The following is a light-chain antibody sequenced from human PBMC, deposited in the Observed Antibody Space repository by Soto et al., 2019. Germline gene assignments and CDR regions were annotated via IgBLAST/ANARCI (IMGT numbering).Light chain of an antibody. CDR2: DAS. Sequence: EIVLTQSPGTLSLSPGERATLSCRASQSISDTLAWYQQKPGQAPRLLIYDASNRATGIPARFSGSGSGTDFTLTISSLEPEDFALYYCQQCYNWPQWTFGQGTRLEIK. CDR1: QSISDT. V-gene: IGKV3-11*01. CDR3: QQCYNWPQWT. J-gene: IGKJ5*01.